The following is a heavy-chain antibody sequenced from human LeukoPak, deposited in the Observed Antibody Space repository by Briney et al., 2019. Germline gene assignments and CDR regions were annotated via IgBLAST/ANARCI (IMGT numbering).Heavy chain of an antibody. CDR2: ITGSGGDT. CDR1: GFTFSSYA. CDR3: AKWGDYYVSDY. V-gene: IGHV3-23*01. Sequence: GGSLRLSCAASGFTFSSYAMSWVRQAPGKGLDWVSAITGSGGDTYYADSVKGRFTISRDNSKNTLYLQMNSLRAEDTAVYYCAKWGDYYVSDYWGQGALVTVSS. J-gene: IGHJ4*02. D-gene: IGHD3-10*02.